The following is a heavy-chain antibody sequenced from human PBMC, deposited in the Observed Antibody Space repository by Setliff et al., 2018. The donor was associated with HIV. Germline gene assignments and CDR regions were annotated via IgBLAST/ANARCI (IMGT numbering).Heavy chain of an antibody. J-gene: IGHJ4*02. CDR2: IYPGDSDT. V-gene: IGHV5-51*01. CDR1: GYRFTSYW. D-gene: IGHD1-26*01. Sequence: GESLKISCKGSGYRFTSYWIGWVRQMPGKGLEWMGIIYPGDSDTRYSPSFQGQVTISADKSISTAYLRWSSLRAEDTAVYYCVRDSIVGVDYWGQGTLVTVSS. CDR3: VRDSIVGVDY.